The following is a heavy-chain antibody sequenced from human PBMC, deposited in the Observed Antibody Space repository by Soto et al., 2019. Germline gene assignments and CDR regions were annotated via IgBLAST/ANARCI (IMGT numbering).Heavy chain of an antibody. J-gene: IGHJ3*02. V-gene: IGHV3-7*05. D-gene: IGHD3-10*01. CDR1: GFTLSAYW. CDR3: ARDVSPGSISLYLDAFDI. Sequence: EVQLEESGGDLVQPGGSLRLSCAASGFTLSAYWMTCVRQAPGKGLEWVANINRDGSKKSYLDSVRGRFTISRDNVGNSLYLQMESLRADDTALYYCARDVSPGSISLYLDAFDIWGQRTMVTVSS. CDR2: INRDGSKK.